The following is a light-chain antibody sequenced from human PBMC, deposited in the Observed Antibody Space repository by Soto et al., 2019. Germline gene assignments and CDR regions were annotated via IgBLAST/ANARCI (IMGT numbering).Light chain of an antibody. CDR1: SSDVGSYNL. V-gene: IGLV2-23*03. CDR3: CSYAGRSTVEVV. CDR2: EGS. J-gene: IGLJ2*01. Sequence: QSALTQPASVSGSPGQSITISCTGTSSDVGSYNLVSWYQQHPGKAPKLMIYEGSKRPSGVSNRFSGSKSGNTASLTISGLQAEDEADYYCCSYAGRSTVEVVFGGGTKLTVL.